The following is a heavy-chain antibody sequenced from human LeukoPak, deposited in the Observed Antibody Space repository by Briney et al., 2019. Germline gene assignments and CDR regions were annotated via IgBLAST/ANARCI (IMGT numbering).Heavy chain of an antibody. D-gene: IGHD2-2*01. V-gene: IGHV3-7*01. CDR3: ARVGPYCSSPSCYSPADY. CDR1: GFTFSSYW. J-gene: IGHJ4*02. Sequence: PGGSLRLSCAASGFTFSSYWMSWVRQAPGKGLEWVANIKQDGSEKYYVDSVKGRFTISRDNAKNSLYLQMNSLRAEDTAVYYCARVGPYCSSPSCYSPADYGGQGPLVTVSS. CDR2: IKQDGSEK.